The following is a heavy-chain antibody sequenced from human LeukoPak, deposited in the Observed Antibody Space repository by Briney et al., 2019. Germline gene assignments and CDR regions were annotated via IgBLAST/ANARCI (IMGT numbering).Heavy chain of an antibody. D-gene: IGHD3-10*01. J-gene: IGHJ4*02. Sequence: SQTLSLTCTVSGGSISSDNSYWNWIRQPAGKGLEWIGRIYADGSSTYNPSLKSRVTISVDTSKNQFSLRLTSMTAADTAVYYSARGYYYRRWGQGTLVTVSS. CDR2: IYADGSS. CDR3: ARGYYYRR. V-gene: IGHV4-61*02. CDR1: GGSISSDNSY.